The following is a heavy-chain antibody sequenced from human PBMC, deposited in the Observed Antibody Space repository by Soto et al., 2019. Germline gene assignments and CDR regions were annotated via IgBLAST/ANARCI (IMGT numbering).Heavy chain of an antibody. CDR2: ISYDGSNN. D-gene: IGHD4-17*01. CDR3: AIYGDRWRYYYYYMAV. V-gene: IGHV3-30*03. Sequence: QVQLVESGGGVVQPGRSLRLSCAASGFTFSSYGMHWVRQAPGKGLEWVAVISYDGSNNYYADSVKGRFTISRDNSKNTLYLQRNSLRAEDTGVYYCAIYGDRWRYYYYYMAVWGKCTTVTLSS. CDR1: GFTFSSYG. J-gene: IGHJ6*03.